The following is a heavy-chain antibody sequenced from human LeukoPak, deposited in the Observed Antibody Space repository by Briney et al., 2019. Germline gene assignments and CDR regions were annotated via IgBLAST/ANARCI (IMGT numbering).Heavy chain of an antibody. V-gene: IGHV1-2*02. CDR3: ARDVHDYGGNSGFDY. J-gene: IGHJ4*01. Sequence: ASVKVPCKASGYFFRDYYMHWVRQAPGQGLEWMGFINPSSGDSNYAQKFQGRVTMTSDTSISTAYLELNRPRTDDTAIYFCARDVHDYGGNSGFDYWGQGSLVIVSS. D-gene: IGHD4-23*01. CDR1: GYFFRDYY. CDR2: INPSSGDS.